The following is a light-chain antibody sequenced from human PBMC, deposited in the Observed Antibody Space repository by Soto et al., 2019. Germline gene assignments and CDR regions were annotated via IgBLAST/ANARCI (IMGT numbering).Light chain of an antibody. CDR3: RSYTTSSTRV. J-gene: IGLJ1*01. V-gene: IGLV2-14*01. CDR2: EVT. Sequence: QSALTQPASVSGSPGQSIAISCTGSSSDIGIYKYVSWYQQHPGKVPKLIIYEVTNRPSGVSNRFSGSKSGNTASLTISGLQAEDEADYYCRSYTTSSTRVFGPGTKVTVL. CDR1: SSDIGIYKY.